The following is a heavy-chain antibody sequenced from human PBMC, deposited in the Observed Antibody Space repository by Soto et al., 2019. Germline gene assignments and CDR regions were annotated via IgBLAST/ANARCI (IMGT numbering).Heavy chain of an antibody. CDR3: ARDRSGSYTDY. D-gene: IGHD1-26*01. Sequence: ETLRLSCAASGFTVSSNYMSWVRQAPGKGLEWVSVIYSGGSTYYADSVKGRFTISRDNSKNTLYLQMNSLRAEDTAVYYCARDRSGSYTDYWGQGTLVTVSS. CDR2: IYSGGST. CDR1: GFTVSSNY. J-gene: IGHJ4*02. V-gene: IGHV3-53*01.